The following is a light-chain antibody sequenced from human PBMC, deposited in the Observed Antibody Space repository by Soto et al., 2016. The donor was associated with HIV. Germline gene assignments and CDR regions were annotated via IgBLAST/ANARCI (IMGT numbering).Light chain of an antibody. CDR1: VIGSKS. J-gene: IGLJ3*02. Sequence: SYELPQPPSVSVAPGKTARITCGGNVIGSKSVHWYQQKPGQAPVLVVYDDDDRPSGIPERFSGSSSGNTATLTISRVEIGDEADYYCQVWDSSSDHWVFGGGTKLTVL. CDR2: DDD. CDR3: QVWDSSSDHWV. V-gene: IGLV3-21*03.